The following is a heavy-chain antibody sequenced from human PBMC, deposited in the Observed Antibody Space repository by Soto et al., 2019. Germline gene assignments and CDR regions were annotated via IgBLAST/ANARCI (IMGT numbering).Heavy chain of an antibody. CDR3: ARDRRWLSRGPNNWFDP. CDR2: IYYDGTT. D-gene: IGHD2-21*01. J-gene: IGHJ5*02. Sequence: QVQLQESGPGLVKPSETLSLTCTVSGGSISSGDYYWTWIRQPPGKGLEWLGYIYYDGTTYYNPSPKSRLTMSIDTSKNQFSLKLNSLTAADTAVYYCARDRRWLSRGPNNWFDPWGQGTLVTVSS. CDR1: GGSISSGDYY. V-gene: IGHV4-30-4*08.